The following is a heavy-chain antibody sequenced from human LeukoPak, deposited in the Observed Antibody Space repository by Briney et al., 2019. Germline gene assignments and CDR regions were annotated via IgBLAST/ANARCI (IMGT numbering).Heavy chain of an antibody. Sequence: GGSLRLSCAGSGFTFSSYAMSWVRQAPGKGLEWVSAISGTGATTYDADSVKGLFTISRDNSRTTLYLQMNSLRAEDTALYYCAKDTSIGRYCTNGVCSPFDYWGQGTLVTVSS. CDR3: AKDTSIGRYCTNGVCSPFDY. CDR1: GFTFSSYA. V-gene: IGHV3-23*01. J-gene: IGHJ4*02. D-gene: IGHD2-8*01. CDR2: ISGTGATT.